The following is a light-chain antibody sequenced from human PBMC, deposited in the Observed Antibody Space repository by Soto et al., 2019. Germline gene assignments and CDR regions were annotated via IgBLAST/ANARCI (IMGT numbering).Light chain of an antibody. CDR3: QQQRT. V-gene: IGKV3-15*01. CDR1: QSVSSN. J-gene: IGKJ1*01. Sequence: EIVMTQSPATLSVSPGERATLSCRASQSVSSNLAWYQQKPGQAPRLLIYGASTRATGTPARFSGSGSGTEFTLTISSLQSEDFAVYYCQQQRTFGQGTKVEIK. CDR2: GAS.